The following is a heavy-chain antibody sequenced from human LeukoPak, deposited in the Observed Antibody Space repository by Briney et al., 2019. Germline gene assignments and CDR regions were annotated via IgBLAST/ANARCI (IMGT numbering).Heavy chain of an antibody. V-gene: IGHV3-33*08. CDR3: ARDLLYGSGSYLDY. J-gene: IGHJ4*02. CDR2: IWYDGSNK. CDR1: GFTFSSYS. Sequence: GGSLRLSCAASGFTFSSYSMNWVRQAPGKGLEWVAVIWYDGSNKYYADSVKGRFTISRDNSKNTLYLQMNSLRAEDTAVYYCARDLLYGSGSYLDYWGQGTLVTVSS. D-gene: IGHD3-10*01.